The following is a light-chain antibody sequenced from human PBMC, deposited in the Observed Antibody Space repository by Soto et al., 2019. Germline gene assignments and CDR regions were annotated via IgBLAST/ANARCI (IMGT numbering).Light chain of an antibody. V-gene: IGKV3-20*01. J-gene: IGKJ4*01. CDR3: QQYARSPLA. Sequence: EIVLTQSPGTLSLSPGERATLSCRASQNVARNYLAWYQQRPGQAPRLLIYDASTRATGIPDRFSGSGSGTDFTLTISRLEPEDFAVYFGQQYARSPLAFGGGTKVDI. CDR2: DAS. CDR1: QNVARNY.